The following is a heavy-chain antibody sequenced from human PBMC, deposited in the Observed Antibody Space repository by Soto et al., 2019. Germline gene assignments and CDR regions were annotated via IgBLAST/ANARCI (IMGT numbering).Heavy chain of an antibody. CDR2: IYYSGST. CDR1: GGSISSSSYY. D-gene: IGHD3-10*01. V-gene: IGHV4-39*01. CDR3: ARLIWFGEFLFDP. J-gene: IGHJ5*02. Sequence: LSLTCTVSGGSISSSSYYWSWIRQPPGKGLEWIGSIYYSGSTYYNPSLKSRVTISVDTSKNQFSLKLSSVTAAATAVYYCARLIWFGEFLFDPRGQRTLGTVSS.